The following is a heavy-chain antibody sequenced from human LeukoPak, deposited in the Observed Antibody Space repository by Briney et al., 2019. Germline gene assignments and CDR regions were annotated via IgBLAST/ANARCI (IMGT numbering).Heavy chain of an antibody. CDR3: ARYYYESSGYRPAEYFQD. CDR1: GFTFSDFY. Sequence: GGSLRLSCAASGFTFSDFYMTWVRQPPGKGLVWVSRINSDGTSTNYADSVKGRFTISRDNAKNTLYLQMSSLRAEDTAVYYCARYYYESSGYRPAEYFQDWGQGALVTVSS. CDR2: INSDGTST. V-gene: IGHV3-74*01. D-gene: IGHD3-22*01. J-gene: IGHJ1*01.